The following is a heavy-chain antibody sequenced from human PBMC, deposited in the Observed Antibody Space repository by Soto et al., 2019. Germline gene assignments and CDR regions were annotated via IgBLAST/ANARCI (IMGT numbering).Heavy chain of an antibody. CDR2: ISYDGSNK. V-gene: IGHV3-30-3*01. Sequence: PGGSLRLSCAASGFTFSSYAMHWVRQAPGKGLEWVAVISYDGSNKYYADSVKGRFTISRDNSKNTLYLQMNSLRAEDTAVYYCARGITMIVVVDAFDIWGQGTMVTVSS. D-gene: IGHD3-22*01. CDR3: ARGITMIVVVDAFDI. J-gene: IGHJ3*02. CDR1: GFTFSSYA.